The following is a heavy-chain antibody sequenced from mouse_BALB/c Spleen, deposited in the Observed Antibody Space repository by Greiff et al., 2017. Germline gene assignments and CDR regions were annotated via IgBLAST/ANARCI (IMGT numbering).Heavy chain of an antibody. D-gene: IGHD2-12*01. CDR3: ARHYSYDEAWFAY. J-gene: IGHJ3*01. Sequence: EVQLVESGPELVKPGASVKMSCKASGYTFTSYVMHWVKQKPGQGLEWIGYINPYNDGTKYNEKFKGKATLTSDKSSSTAYMELSSLTSEDSAVYYCARHYSYDEAWFAYWGQGTLVTVSA. V-gene: IGHV1-14*01. CDR2: INPYNDGT. CDR1: GYTFTSYV.